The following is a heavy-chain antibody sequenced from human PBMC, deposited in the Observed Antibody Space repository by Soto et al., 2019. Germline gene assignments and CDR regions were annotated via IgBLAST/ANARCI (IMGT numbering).Heavy chain of an antibody. J-gene: IGHJ4*02. CDR1: GFTFTRYS. V-gene: IGHV3-21*01. CDR2: ISRTTNYI. Sequence: EVQLVESGGGLVKPGGSLRLSCGASGFTFTRYSMNWVRQAPGKGLEWVSSISRTTNYIYYADAMKGRFTVSRDNAKNSVYLDINSLSAEDTAVYYCARESEDLTSNFDYWGQGTLVTVSS. CDR3: ARESEDLTSNFDY.